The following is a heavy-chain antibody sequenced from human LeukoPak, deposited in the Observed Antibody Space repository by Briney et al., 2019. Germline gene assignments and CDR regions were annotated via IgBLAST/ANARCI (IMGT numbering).Heavy chain of an antibody. Sequence: ASVKVSCKASGYTFTSYYMHWVRQAPGQGLEWMGIINPSGGSTSYAQKFQGRVTMTRDTSTSTVYMELSSLRSEDTAVYYCTTDRSKYSSSWYEVNWFDPWGQGTLVTVSS. D-gene: IGHD6-13*01. J-gene: IGHJ5*02. V-gene: IGHV1-46*01. CDR2: INPSGGST. CDR3: TTDRSKYSSSWYEVNWFDP. CDR1: GYTFTSYY.